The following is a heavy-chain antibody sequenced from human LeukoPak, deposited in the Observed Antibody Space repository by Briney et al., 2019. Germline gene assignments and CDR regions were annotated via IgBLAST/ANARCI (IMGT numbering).Heavy chain of an antibody. J-gene: IGHJ3*02. Sequence: GGSLRLSCAASGFTFSSYGMHWVRQAPGKGLEWVAVIWYGGSNKYYADSVKGRFTISRDNSKNTLYLQMNSLRAEDTAVYYCAKDRCAGDIVATMIYDAFDIWGQGTMVTVSS. V-gene: IGHV3-30*02. CDR1: GFTFSSYG. CDR3: AKDRCAGDIVATMIYDAFDI. CDR2: IWYGGSNK. D-gene: IGHD5-12*01.